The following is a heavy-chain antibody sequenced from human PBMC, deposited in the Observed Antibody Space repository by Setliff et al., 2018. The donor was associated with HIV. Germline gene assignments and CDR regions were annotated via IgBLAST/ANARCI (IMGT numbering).Heavy chain of an antibody. Sequence: LSLTCTVSGDSISNYYWSWVRQPPGKGLEWIGYIYTTGSTNYNPSLKSRVTMSVDTSKNQFSLRLTSVTAADTAVYFCVRRLRYFDPSFDIWGQGTLVTVSS. CDR2: IYTTGST. D-gene: IGHD3-9*01. V-gene: IGHV4-4*09. CDR1: GDSISNYY. J-gene: IGHJ3*02. CDR3: VRRLRYFDPSFDI.